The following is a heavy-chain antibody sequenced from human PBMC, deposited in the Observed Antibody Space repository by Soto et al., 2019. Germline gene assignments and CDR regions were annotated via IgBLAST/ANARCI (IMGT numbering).Heavy chain of an antibody. CDR1: GYNFTSYD. D-gene: IGHD3-16*01. Sequence: QVQLVQSGAEVKKPGASVKVSCKASGYNFTSYDINWVRQATGQGLEWMGWMNPNGGNTGYAQKCQRRVTMTRNTSIITAYVEPSSRGSGCMLVCYCASRGGGGDPFDIWGQGTMVTVPS. CDR3: ASRGGGGDPFDI. CDR2: MNPNGGNT. J-gene: IGHJ3*02. V-gene: IGHV1-8*01.